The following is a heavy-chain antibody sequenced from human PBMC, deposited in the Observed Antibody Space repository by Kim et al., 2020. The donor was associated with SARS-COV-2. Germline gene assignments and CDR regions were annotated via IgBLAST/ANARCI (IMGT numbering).Heavy chain of an antibody. Sequence: GGSLRLSCAASGFTFSSYAMHWVRQAPGKGLEWVAVISYDGSNKYYADSVKGRFTISRDNSKNTLYLQMNSLRAEDTAVYYCARKCSSTSCYGNIDYWG. CDR1: GFTFSSYA. V-gene: IGHV3-30*04. J-gene: IGHJ4*01. CDR2: ISYDGSNK. D-gene: IGHD2-2*01. CDR3: ARKCSSTSCYGNIDY.